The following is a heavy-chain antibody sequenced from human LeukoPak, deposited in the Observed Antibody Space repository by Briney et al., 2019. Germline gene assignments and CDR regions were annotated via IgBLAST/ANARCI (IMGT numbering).Heavy chain of an antibody. CDR2: IYYSGST. CDR3: ARADILTGYWVFDY. D-gene: IGHD3-9*01. V-gene: IGHV4-30-4*07. J-gene: IGHJ4*02. CDR1: GGSISSGGYS. Sequence: SETLSLTCAVSGGSISSGGYSWSWIRQPPGKGLEWIGYIYYSGSTYYNPSLKSRVTISVDTSKNQFSLKLSSVTAADTAVYYCARADILTGYWVFDYWGQGTLVTVSS.